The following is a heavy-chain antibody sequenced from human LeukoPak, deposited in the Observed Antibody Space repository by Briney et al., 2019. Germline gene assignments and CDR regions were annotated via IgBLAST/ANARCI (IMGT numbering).Heavy chain of an antibody. J-gene: IGHJ4*02. CDR3: VRDVSQRRHFDY. CDR1: GGSINSSSYY. Sequence: SETLSLTCTVSGGSINSSSYYWGWVRQPPGKGLEWIGSMYYRGSTYYNPSLKSRVTISVDRSNNQFSLKMSSVTAADTAVYYCVRDVSQRRHFDYWGQGTLVTVSS. D-gene: IGHD1-1*01. CDR2: MYYRGST. V-gene: IGHV4-39*07.